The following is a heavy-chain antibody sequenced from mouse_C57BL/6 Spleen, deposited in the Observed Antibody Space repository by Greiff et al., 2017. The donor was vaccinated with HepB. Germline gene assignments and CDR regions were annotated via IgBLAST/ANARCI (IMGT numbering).Heavy chain of an antibody. J-gene: IGHJ1*03. CDR1: GYSITSGYY. Sequence: EVQLQQSGPGLVKPSPSLSLTCSVTGYSITSGYYWSWIRQFPGNQLEWMGYISYDGSNNYNPYLKNRITITRDTSNSPVFLKLNSVTTEDTATYYCARAGSSDGWDLDDWGKGTTVTVSS. V-gene: IGHV3-6*01. D-gene: IGHD1-1*01. CDR2: ISYDGSN. CDR3: ARAGSSDGWDLDD.